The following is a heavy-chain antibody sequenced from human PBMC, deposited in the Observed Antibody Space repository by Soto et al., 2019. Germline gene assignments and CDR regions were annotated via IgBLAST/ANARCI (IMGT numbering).Heavy chain of an antibody. V-gene: IGHV1-46*01. D-gene: IGHD3-10*01. CDR3: ARDREPMVRGVFVKLSNQTWFDP. CDR2: INPSGGST. J-gene: IGHJ5*02. Sequence: ASVKVSCKASGYTFTSYYMHWVRQAPGQGLEWMGIINPSGGSTSYAQKFQGRVTMTRDTSTGTVYMELSSLRSEDTAVYYCARDREPMVRGVFVKLSNQTWFDPWGQGTLVTVSS. CDR1: GYTFTSYY.